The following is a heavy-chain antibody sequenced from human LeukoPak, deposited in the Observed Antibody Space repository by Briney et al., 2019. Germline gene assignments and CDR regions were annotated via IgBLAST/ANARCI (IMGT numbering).Heavy chain of an antibody. CDR2: MNPNWGYT. D-gene: IGHD3-22*01. Sequence: ASVKVSCKASGYTFTSLDINWVRQAPGQGLEWMGWMNPNWGYTGYAQKFQARVTMTRDTSIDTAYMELSSLRSDDTAVYYCARENRSGRPYDYWGQGTLVTVSS. CDR3: ARENRSGRPYDY. V-gene: IGHV1-8*01. CDR1: GYTFTSLD. J-gene: IGHJ4*02.